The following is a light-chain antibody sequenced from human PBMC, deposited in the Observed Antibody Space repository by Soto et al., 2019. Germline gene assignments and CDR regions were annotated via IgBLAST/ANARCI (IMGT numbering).Light chain of an antibody. CDR1: QSINIW. Sequence: DIQMTQSPSTLSASVGDRVTITCRASQSINIWLAWYQEKPGKAPNVLIYDASTLQRGGASRFSGSGSATQFTLTISSLQHDDFATYYCQQYNTFSSPTFGQGTKLEIK. CDR2: DAS. CDR3: QQYNTFSSPT. V-gene: IGKV1-5*01. J-gene: IGKJ2*01.